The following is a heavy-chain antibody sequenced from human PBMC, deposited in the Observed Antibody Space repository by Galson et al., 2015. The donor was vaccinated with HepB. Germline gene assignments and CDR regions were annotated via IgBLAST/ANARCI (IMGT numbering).Heavy chain of an antibody. CDR1: GITFSSYW. CDR2: IKQDGSGK. V-gene: IGHV3-7*03. Sequence: SLRLSCAVSGITFSSYWMSWVRQAPGKGLEWVTNIKQDGSGKYYVDSVKGRFTISRDNAKNSLFLQMNSLRADDTAVYFCARAGSTAARVWYFDLWGRGTLVTVSS. CDR3: ARAGSTAARVWYFDL. J-gene: IGHJ2*01. D-gene: IGHD6-6*01.